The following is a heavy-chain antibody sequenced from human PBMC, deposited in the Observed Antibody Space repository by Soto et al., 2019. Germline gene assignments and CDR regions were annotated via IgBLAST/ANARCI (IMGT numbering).Heavy chain of an antibody. CDR3: AREVVATMPFDY. Sequence: ASVKVSCKTSGYTFTKFHIHWVRQAPGQGLEWMGIINPSGGSTSYAQKFQGRVTMTRDTSTSTVYMELSSLRSEDTAVYYCAREVVATMPFDYWGQGTLVTVSS. CDR1: GYTFTKFH. CDR2: INPSGGST. J-gene: IGHJ4*02. V-gene: IGHV1-46*03. D-gene: IGHD5-12*01.